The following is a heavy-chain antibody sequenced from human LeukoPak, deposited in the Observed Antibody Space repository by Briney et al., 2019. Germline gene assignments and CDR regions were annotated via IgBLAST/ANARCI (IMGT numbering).Heavy chain of an antibody. Sequence: ASVKVSCKASGYTFTGYYMHWVRQAPGQGLEWMGWINPNSGGTNYAQTFQGRVTMTRDTSISTAYMELSRLISDDTAVYYCARTSQGYQLLYWFDPWGQGTLVTVSS. CDR1: GYTFTGYY. D-gene: IGHD2-2*01. CDR3: ARTSQGYQLLYWFDP. J-gene: IGHJ5*02. CDR2: INPNSGGT. V-gene: IGHV1-2*02.